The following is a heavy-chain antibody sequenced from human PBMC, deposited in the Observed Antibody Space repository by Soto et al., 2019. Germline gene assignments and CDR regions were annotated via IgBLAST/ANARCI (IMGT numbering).Heavy chain of an antibody. CDR3: AKDPIFGVVITDDAFDI. V-gene: IGHV3-23*01. J-gene: IGHJ3*02. D-gene: IGHD3-3*01. CDR2: ISGSGGST. CDR1: GLPFSGNA. Sequence: GVSLRPSCASSGLPFSGNAMGWFRRSPGKGLEWVSAISGSGGSTYYADSVKGRFTISRDNSKNTLYLQMNSLRAEDTAVYYCAKDPIFGVVITDDAFDICGQGTMVTVSS.